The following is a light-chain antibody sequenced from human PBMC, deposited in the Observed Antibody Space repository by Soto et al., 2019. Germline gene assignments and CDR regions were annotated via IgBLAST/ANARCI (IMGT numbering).Light chain of an antibody. J-gene: IGKJ1*01. Sequence: EIVLTQSPATLSLSPGERATLSCRASQSVSSDLAWYQQKPGQVPRLLIFDVSNRAAGIPARFSGSGSGTDFTLPISSFEPEDFAVYYCQQRSSWPWTFGQGTKVEI. CDR2: DVS. CDR3: QQRSSWPWT. CDR1: QSVSSD. V-gene: IGKV3-11*01.